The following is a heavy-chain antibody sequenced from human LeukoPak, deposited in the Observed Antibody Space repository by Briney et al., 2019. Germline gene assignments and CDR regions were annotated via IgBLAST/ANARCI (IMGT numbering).Heavy chain of an antibody. CDR1: GFTFSNFS. D-gene: IGHD3-10*01. J-gene: IGHJ4*02. CDR2: VSTGGAAT. V-gene: IGHV3-23*01. CDR3: AKKRYAGSGTYSYYFDY. Sequence: GGSLRLSCVASGFTFSNFSMNWVRQAPGKGLEWVSTVSTGGAATYYADSVKGRFTISRDNSENTLYLQMNSLRAEDTAVYYCAKKRYAGSGTYSYYFDYWGQGTLVTVSS.